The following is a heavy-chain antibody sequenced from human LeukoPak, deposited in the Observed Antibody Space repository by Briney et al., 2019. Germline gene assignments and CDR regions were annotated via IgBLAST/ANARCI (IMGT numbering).Heavy chain of an antibody. CDR3: ARRSGVVTTIYRYFDY. V-gene: IGHV1-69*13. D-gene: IGHD2-21*02. CDR1: GGTFSSYT. J-gene: IGHJ4*02. CDR2: IIPVFGTA. Sequence: ASVKVSCKASGGTFSSYTINWVRQAPGQGLEWMGGIIPVFGTANYVQKFQGRVTITADESTSTAYMELSSLRSDDTAVYYCARRSGVVTTIYRYFDYWGQGTLVTVSS.